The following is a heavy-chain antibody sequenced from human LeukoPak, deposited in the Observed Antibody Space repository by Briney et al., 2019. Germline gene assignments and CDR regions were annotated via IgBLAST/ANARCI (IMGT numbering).Heavy chain of an antibody. J-gene: IGHJ3*02. V-gene: IGHV4-59*01. Sequence: SETLSLTCTVSGGSISSYYWSWIRQPPGKGQEWIGYIYYSGSTNYNPSLKSRVTISVDTSKNQFSLKLSSVTAADTAVYYCARRDSSGYRDAFDIWGQGTMVTVSS. D-gene: IGHD3-22*01. CDR3: ARRDSSGYRDAFDI. CDR1: GGSISSYY. CDR2: IYYSGST.